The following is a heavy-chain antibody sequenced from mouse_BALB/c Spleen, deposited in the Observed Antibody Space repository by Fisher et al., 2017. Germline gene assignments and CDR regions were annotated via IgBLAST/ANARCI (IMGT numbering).Heavy chain of an antibody. V-gene: IGHV1-39*01. J-gene: IGHJ4*01. D-gene: IGHD3-3*01. Sequence: KFKGKATLTVDKSSSTAYMHLNSLTSEDSAVYYCARGWDYAMDYWGQGTSVTVSS. CDR3: ARGWDYAMDY.